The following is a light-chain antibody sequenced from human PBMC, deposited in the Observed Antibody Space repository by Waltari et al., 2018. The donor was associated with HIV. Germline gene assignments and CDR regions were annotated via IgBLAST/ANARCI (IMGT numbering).Light chain of an antibody. J-gene: IGLJ3*02. CDR2: EGI. V-gene: IGLV2-23*01. CDR3: CSYAGSSNWV. CDR1: SSDVGSYNL. Sequence: QSALTQPASVSGSPGQSITISCTGSSSDVGSYNLVSWYQQHPGKAPNLMIYEGINRPSGFSSLFSGSQSGNTASLTSSVLQAEDEADYYCCSYAGSSNWVFGGGTKVTVL.